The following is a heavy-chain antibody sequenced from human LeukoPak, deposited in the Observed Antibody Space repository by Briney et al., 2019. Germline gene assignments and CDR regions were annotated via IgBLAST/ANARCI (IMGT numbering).Heavy chain of an antibody. CDR3: ARSSYSSSSSV. Sequence: GGSLRLSCAASGFTFSSYGMHWVRQAPGKGLEWVAVIWYDGSNKYYADSVKGRFTISRDNSKNTLYLQMNSLRAEDTAVYYCARSSYSSSSSVWGQGKMVTVSS. CDR1: GFTFSSYG. J-gene: IGHJ3*01. D-gene: IGHD6-6*01. V-gene: IGHV3-33*01. CDR2: IWYDGSNK.